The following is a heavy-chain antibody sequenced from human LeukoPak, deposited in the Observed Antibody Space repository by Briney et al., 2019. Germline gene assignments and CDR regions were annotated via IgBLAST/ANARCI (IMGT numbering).Heavy chain of an antibody. D-gene: IGHD6-6*01. CDR2: ILFDGMNK. CDR3: AARASSSSLYRVRDV. V-gene: IGHV3-33*01. Sequence: QPGRPLRLSCAPFGSTLTSSGTPWGRRAPGKGLEWWGVILFDGMNKYYADSVKGRFPISRDDSKNTPTLQMNSLRPEATPVYYFAARASSSSLYRVRDVWGQGTTVTVSS. J-gene: IGHJ6*02. CDR1: GSTLTSSG.